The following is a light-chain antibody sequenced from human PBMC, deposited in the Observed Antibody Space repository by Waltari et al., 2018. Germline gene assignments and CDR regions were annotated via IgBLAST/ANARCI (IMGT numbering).Light chain of an antibody. CDR1: SSNVGGNF. Sequence: QSVLTQPPSASGAPGQRVIISCSGGSSNVGGNFVSCYQQLPGTAPNPLIYRNNQRPSGVPDRFSGSKSGTSASLAISGLRSDDEADYYCATWDDSLTGWVFGGGTKLTVL. J-gene: IGLJ3*02. CDR3: ATWDDSLTGWV. V-gene: IGLV1-47*01. CDR2: RNN.